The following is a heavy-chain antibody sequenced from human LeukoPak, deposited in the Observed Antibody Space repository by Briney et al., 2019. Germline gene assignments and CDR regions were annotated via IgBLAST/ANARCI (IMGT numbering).Heavy chain of an antibody. J-gene: IGHJ3*02. D-gene: IGHD1-26*01. V-gene: IGHV5-51*01. CDR1: GYSFTSYW. CDR2: IYPGDSDT. CDR3: ARTRGGSYYPGSAFDI. Sequence: GESLKISCKGSGYSFTSYWIGWVRQMPGKGLEWMGIIYPGDSDTRYRPSFQGQVTISADKSISTAYLQWSSLKASDTAMYYCARTRGGSYYPGSAFDIWGQGTMVTVSS.